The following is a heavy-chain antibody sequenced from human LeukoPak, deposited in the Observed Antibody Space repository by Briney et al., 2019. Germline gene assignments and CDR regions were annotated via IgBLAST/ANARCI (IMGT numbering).Heavy chain of an antibody. CDR1: GFTFDHYA. CDR2: INWNSGGV. J-gene: IGHJ5*02. D-gene: IGHD2-2*01. CDR3: VKGFCSTITCYGLDP. V-gene: IGHV3-9*01. Sequence: GGSLRLSCAASGFTFDHYAMHWVRQAPGRGLEWVSGINWNSGGVGYADSLKGRFTISRDNAKNSLYLQMNSLRPEDTALYYCVKGFCSTITCYGLDPWGHGILVTVSP.